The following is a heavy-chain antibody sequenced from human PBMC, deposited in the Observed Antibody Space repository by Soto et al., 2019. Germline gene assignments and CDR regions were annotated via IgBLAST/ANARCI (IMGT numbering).Heavy chain of an antibody. V-gene: IGHV4-39*01. J-gene: IGHJ6*02. Sequence: SETLSLTCTVSGGSISSSSYYWGWIRQPPGKGLEWIGSIYYSGSTYYNPSLKSRVTISVDTSKNQFSLKLSSVTAADTAVYYCARLNAAMSHTPHYYYGMDVWGQGTRVTVSS. D-gene: IGHD5-18*01. CDR2: IYYSGST. CDR3: ARLNAAMSHTPHYYYGMDV. CDR1: GGSISSSSYY.